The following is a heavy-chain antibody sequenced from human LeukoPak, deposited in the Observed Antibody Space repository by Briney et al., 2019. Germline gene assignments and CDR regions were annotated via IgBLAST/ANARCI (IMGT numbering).Heavy chain of an antibody. V-gene: IGHV1-2*02. Sequence: ASVKVSCKTSGYIFTDYYIHWVRQAPGQGLEWVGWIHPNSGGTKYAQSFQGRVTMTRDTSISTAYMELSRLRSDDTAVYYCARAEGYCSSTSCSRSDDYWGQGTLVTVSS. D-gene: IGHD2-2*01. CDR2: IHPNSGGT. J-gene: IGHJ4*02. CDR1: GYIFTDYY. CDR3: ARAEGYCSSTSCSRSDDY.